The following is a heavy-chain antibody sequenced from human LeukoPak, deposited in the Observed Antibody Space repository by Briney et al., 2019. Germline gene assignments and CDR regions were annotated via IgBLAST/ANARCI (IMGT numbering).Heavy chain of an antibody. Sequence: PGGSLRLSCAASGFTFSSYGMHWVRQAPGKGLEWVAVISYDGSNKYYADSVKGRFTISRDNSKNTLYLQMNSLRAEDTAVYYCAKDRGQWLVDYFDYWGQGTPVTVSS. CDR2: ISYDGSNK. V-gene: IGHV3-30*18. D-gene: IGHD6-19*01. CDR1: GFTFSSYG. J-gene: IGHJ4*02. CDR3: AKDRGQWLVDYFDY.